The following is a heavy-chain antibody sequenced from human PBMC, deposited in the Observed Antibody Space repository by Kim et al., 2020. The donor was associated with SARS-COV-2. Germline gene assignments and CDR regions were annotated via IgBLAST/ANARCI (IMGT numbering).Heavy chain of an antibody. Sequence: SETLSLTCTVSGGSISSYYWSWIRQPPGKGLEWIGYIYYSGSTNYNPSLKSRVTISVDTSKNQFSLKLSSVTAADTAVYYCARSLTMVRGWSWEYYYYYGMDVWGQGTTVTVSS. V-gene: IGHV4-59*01. D-gene: IGHD3-10*01. J-gene: IGHJ6*02. CDR1: GGSISSYY. CDR3: ARSLTMVRGWSWEYYYYYGMDV. CDR2: IYYSGST.